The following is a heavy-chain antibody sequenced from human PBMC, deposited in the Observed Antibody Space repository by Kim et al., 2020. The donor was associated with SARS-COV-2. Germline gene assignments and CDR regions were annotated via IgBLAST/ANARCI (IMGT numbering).Heavy chain of an antibody. Sequence: SETLSLTCAVYGGSFSSYYWSWIRQPPGKGLEWIGEINHSGSTNYNPSLKSRVTISVDTSKNQFSLKLSSVTAADTAVYYCARRTYYDFCSRAFDIWGQGTMVTVSS. D-gene: IGHD3-3*01. CDR2: INHSGST. CDR1: GGSFSSYY. CDR3: ARRTYYDFCSRAFDI. J-gene: IGHJ3*02. V-gene: IGHV4-34*01.